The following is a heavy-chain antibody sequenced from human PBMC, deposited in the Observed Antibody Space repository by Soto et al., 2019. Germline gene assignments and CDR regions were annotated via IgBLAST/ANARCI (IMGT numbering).Heavy chain of an antibody. Sequence: SLRLSCAASGFPFSNYDMSCVRQAPGKVLEWVSAISSDGGSTYYADSVKGRFTISRDNSKNTLYLQMNSLRAEDTAIYYCANRDTSMIMTSSTGMDVGAQGTTVPVSS. CDR2: ISSDGGST. J-gene: IGHJ6*02. V-gene: IGHV3-23*01. CDR3: ANRDTSMIMTSSTGMDV. CDR1: GFPFSNYD. D-gene: IGHD5-18*01.